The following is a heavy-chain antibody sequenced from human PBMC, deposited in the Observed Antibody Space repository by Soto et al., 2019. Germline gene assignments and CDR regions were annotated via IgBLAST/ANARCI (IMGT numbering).Heavy chain of an antibody. Sequence: GGSLRLSCAATGFMFGNYLMSWGRPAPGEGVEWVANIKHDGNEKYYADSVKGRFTVSRDNVKNFLHLQMSSLRGDDTGVYFCVRATLSWGHYYFRGLDVWGQGTTVTVSS. D-gene: IGHD3-22*01. CDR1: GFMFGNYL. CDR3: VRATLSWGHYYFRGLDV. J-gene: IGHJ6*02. V-gene: IGHV3-7*01. CDR2: IKHDGNEK.